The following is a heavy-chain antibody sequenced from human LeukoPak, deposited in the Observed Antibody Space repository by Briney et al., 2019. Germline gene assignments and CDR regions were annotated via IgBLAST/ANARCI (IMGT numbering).Heavy chain of an antibody. CDR1: GFDFKNYG. CDR2: ISYDGSNK. V-gene: IGHV3-30*19. Sequence: PGGSLRLSCAASGFDFKNYGMHWVRQAPGKGLEWVAVISYDGSNKYYADSVKGRFTISRDNSKNTLYLQMNSLRAEDTAVYYCARDAKQWQQQLLGYWGQGTLVTVSS. CDR3: ARDAKQWQQQLLGY. J-gene: IGHJ4*02. D-gene: IGHD6-13*01.